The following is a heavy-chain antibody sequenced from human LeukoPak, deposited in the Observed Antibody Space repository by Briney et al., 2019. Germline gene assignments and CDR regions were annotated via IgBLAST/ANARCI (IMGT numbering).Heavy chain of an antibody. J-gene: IGHJ3*02. CDR2: IYYSGST. V-gene: IGHV4-31*03. CDR1: GGSISSGGYY. CDR3: ARAYYDILTGYSDHDAFDI. Sequence: SQTLSLTCTVSGGSISSGGYYWSWIRQHPGKGLEWIGYIYYSGSTYYNPSLKSRVTISVDTSKNQFSLKLSSVTAADTAVYYCARAYYDILTGYSDHDAFDIWGQGTMVTVSS. D-gene: IGHD3-9*01.